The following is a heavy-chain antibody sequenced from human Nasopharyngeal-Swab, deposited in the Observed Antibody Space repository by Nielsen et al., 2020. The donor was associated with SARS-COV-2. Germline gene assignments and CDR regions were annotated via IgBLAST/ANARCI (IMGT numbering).Heavy chain of an antibody. D-gene: IGHD3-3*01. CDR2: IYYSGST. CDR1: GGSISSYY. V-gene: IGHV4-59*01. Sequence: SETLSLTCTVSGGSISSYYWSWIRQPPGKGLEWIGYIYYSGSTNYNPSLKSRVTISVDTSKNQFSLKLSSVTAADTAVYYCARGFSPKEGNYYYYYYMDVWGKGTTVTVSS. CDR3: ARGFSPKEGNYYYYYYMDV. J-gene: IGHJ6*03.